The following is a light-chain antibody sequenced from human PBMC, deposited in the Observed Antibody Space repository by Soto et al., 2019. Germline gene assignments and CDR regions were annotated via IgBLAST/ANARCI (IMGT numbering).Light chain of an antibody. CDR2: AAS. CDR1: QDLDRW. Sequence: DIQMTQSPSSLSASVGDRVTITCRASQDLDRWLAWYQQKPGEAPKVLIFAASSLQSGLPSRFSGGGSGTDFTLTISSLQPEDFATYYCLQDYNYPLTFGGGTNVDIK. J-gene: IGKJ4*01. CDR3: LQDYNYPLT. V-gene: IGKV1-12*01.